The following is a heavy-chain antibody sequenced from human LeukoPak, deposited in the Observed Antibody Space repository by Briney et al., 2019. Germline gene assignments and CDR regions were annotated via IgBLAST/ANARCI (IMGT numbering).Heavy chain of an antibody. D-gene: IGHD6-13*01. CDR3: ARASAAGIMLDS. CDR2: ISSNGGST. V-gene: IGHV3-64*04. J-gene: IGHJ4*02. CDR1: GFTFSSYA. Sequence: GGSLRLSCSASGFTFSSYAMHWVRQAPGKGLEYVSAISSNGGSTYYADSVKGRFTISRDNAKNTLYLQMNSLRAEDSAVYYCARASAAGIMLDSWGQGTLVTVSS.